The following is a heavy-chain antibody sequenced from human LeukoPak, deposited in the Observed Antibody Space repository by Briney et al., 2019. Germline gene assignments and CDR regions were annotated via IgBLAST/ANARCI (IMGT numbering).Heavy chain of an antibody. J-gene: IGHJ6*03. CDR2: INPNSGGT. CDR3: ARGGSSSRGAYYYMDV. D-gene: IGHD6-6*01. Sequence: ASVKVSCKASGYTFTGYYMHWVRQAPGQGLEWMGWINPNSGGTNYAQNFQGRVTMTRDTSISTAYMELSRLRSDDTAVYYCARGGSSSRGAYYYMDVWGKGTTVTVSS. CDR1: GYTFTGYY. V-gene: IGHV1-2*02.